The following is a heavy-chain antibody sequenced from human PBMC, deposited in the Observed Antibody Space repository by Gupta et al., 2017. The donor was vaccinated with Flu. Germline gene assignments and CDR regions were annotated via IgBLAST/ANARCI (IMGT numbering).Heavy chain of an antibody. V-gene: IGHV3-21*01. D-gene: IGHD2-2*01. CDR2: ISSSSSYI. Sequence: EVQLVESGGGLVKPGGSLRLSCAASGFTFSSYSMNWVRQAPGKGLEWVSSISSSSSYIYYADSVKGRFTISRDNAKKSLYLQMNSLRAEDTAVYYCARESDIVVVPDAGSHSGNYYYGMDVWGQGTTVTVSS. J-gene: IGHJ6*02. CDR3: ARESDIVVVPDAGSHSGNYYYGMDV. CDR1: GFTFSSYS.